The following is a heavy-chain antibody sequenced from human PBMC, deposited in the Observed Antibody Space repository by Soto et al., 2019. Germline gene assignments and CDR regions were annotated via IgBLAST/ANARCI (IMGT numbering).Heavy chain of an antibody. CDR3: ARVWFGELLVRIDANWFDP. J-gene: IGHJ5*02. V-gene: IGHV4-31*03. CDR2: IYYSGST. CDR1: GGSISSGGYY. D-gene: IGHD3-10*01. Sequence: SETLSLTCTVSGGSISSGGYYWSWIRQHPGKGLEWIGYIYYSGSTYYNPSLKSRVTISVDTSKNQFSLKLSSVTAADTAVYYCARVWFGELLVRIDANWFDPWGQGTLVTVSS.